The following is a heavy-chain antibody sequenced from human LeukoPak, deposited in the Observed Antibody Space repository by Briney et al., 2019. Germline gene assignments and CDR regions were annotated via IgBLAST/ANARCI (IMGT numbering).Heavy chain of an antibody. CDR3: AKDLQLGRDWELPSFDY. Sequence: GGSLRLSCAASGFTFSSYAMSWVRQAPGKGLEWVSAISGSGGSTYYADSVKGRFTISRDNSKNTLYLQMNSLRAEDTAVYYCAKDLQLGRDWELPSFDYWGQGTLVTVSS. CDR1: GFTFSSYA. J-gene: IGHJ4*02. D-gene: IGHD1-26*01. V-gene: IGHV3-23*01. CDR2: ISGSGGST.